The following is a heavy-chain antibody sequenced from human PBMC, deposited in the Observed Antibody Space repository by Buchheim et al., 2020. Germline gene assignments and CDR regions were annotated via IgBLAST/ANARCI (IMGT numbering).Heavy chain of an antibody. CDR1: GGSFSGYY. V-gene: IGHV4-34*01. CDR2: INHSGST. J-gene: IGHJ4*02. D-gene: IGHD5-24*01. CDR3: ARGGWVEMATIFLDY. Sequence: QVQLQQWGAGLLKPSETLSLTCTVYGGSFSGYYWSWIRQPPGKGLEWIGEINHSGSTNYNPSLKSRVTISVDTSKNQFSLKLSSVTAADTAVYYCARGGWVEMATIFLDYWGQGTL.